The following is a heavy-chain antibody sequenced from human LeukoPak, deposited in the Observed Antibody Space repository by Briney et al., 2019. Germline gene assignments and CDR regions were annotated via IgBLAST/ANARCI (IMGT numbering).Heavy chain of an antibody. V-gene: IGHV3-30*04. CDR1: GFTFSSYA. D-gene: IGHD2-15*01. CDR3: ARGRLRWADDAFDI. CDR2: ISYDGSNK. Sequence: PGGSLRLSCAASGFTFSSYAMHWVRQAPGKGLEWVAVISYDGSNKYYADSVKGRFTISRDNAKNSLYLQMNTLRAEDTAVYYCARGRLRWADDAFDIWGQGTMVTVSS. J-gene: IGHJ3*02.